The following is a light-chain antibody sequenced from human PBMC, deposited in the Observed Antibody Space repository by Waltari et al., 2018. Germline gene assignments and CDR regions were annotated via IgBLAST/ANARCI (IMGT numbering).Light chain of an antibody. CDR2: NND. Sequence: QSLLTQPPSASGTPGQRVTLPCSGRSSNIGTNSVNWYQHLPGMAPKVLIYNNDQRPSGVPDRFSGSKSGTSASLAITGLQSEDEADYYCSAWDDSLNGVGVFGGGTKLTVL. V-gene: IGLV1-44*01. CDR3: SAWDDSLNGVGV. J-gene: IGLJ2*01. CDR1: SSNIGTNS.